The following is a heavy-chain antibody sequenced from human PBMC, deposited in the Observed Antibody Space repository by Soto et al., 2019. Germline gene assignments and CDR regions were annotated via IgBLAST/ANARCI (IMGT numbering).Heavy chain of an antibody. CDR1: GFPFSDYA. D-gene: IGHD6-19*01. Sequence: VQLVESGGGVVQPGRSLRLSCAASGFPFSDYAMHLVRQAPGKGLEWVAVVSHDGRNTHYADSVKGRFTISRDSSKNTVSLEMTSLRAEDTAVYYCAKGGRQWLVTSDFNYWGQGALVTVSS. V-gene: IGHV3-30*18. J-gene: IGHJ4*02. CDR3: AKGGRQWLVTSDFNY. CDR2: VSHDGRNT.